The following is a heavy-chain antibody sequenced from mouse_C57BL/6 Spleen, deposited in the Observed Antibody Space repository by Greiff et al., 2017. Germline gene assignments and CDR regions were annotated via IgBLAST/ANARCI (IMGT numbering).Heavy chain of an antibody. CDR1: GYTFTNYW. D-gene: IGHD2-1*01. Sequence: QVQLKQSGAELVRPGTSVKMSCKASGYTFTNYWIGWAKQRPGHGLEWIGDIYPGGGYTNYNEKFKGKATLTADKSSSTAYMQFSSLTSEDSAIYYCARGDYYGNFDYWGQGTTLTVSS. CDR3: ARGDYYGNFDY. J-gene: IGHJ2*01. CDR2: IYPGGGYT. V-gene: IGHV1-63*01.